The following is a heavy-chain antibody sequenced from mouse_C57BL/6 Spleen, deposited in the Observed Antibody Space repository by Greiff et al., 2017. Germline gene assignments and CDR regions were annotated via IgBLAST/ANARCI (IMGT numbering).Heavy chain of an antibody. J-gene: IGHJ4*01. CDR2: IYPGDGDT. V-gene: IGHV1-80*01. CDR3: TNWDAMDY. CDR1: GYAFSRYW. Sequence: QVQLQQSGAELVKPGASVQISCKASGYAFSRYWMNWVKQRPGKGLEWIGKIYPGDGDTNYNGKFKGKATLTADKSSSTADMQHSSLTFDDTAVYFCTNWDAMDYWGQGTSVTVSS. D-gene: IGHD4-1*01.